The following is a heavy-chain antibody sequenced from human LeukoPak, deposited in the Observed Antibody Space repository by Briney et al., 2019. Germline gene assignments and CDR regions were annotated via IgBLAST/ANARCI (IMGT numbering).Heavy chain of an antibody. D-gene: IGHD5-12*01. CDR2: ISGSGGST. CDR1: GFTFSSYA. CDR3: AKGSYSGYDPYYFDY. V-gene: IGHV3-23*01. Sequence: GGSLRLSCAASGFTFSSYAMSWVRQAPGKGLEWVSAISGSGGSTYYADSVKGRFTISRDNSKHTLYPQMNSLRAEDTAVYYCAKGSYSGYDPYYFDYWGQGTLVTVSS. J-gene: IGHJ4*02.